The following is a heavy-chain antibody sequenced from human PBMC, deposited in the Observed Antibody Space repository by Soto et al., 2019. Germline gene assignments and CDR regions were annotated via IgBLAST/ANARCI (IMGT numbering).Heavy chain of an antibody. CDR1: GGTFSSYA. D-gene: IGHD3-16*02. CDR2: IIPIFGTA. V-gene: IGHV1-69*13. J-gene: IGHJ6*02. CDR3: TISIYGYVWGSYRDGMDV. Sequence: SVKVSCKASGGTFSSYAISWVRQAPGQGLEWMGGIIPIFGTANYAQKFQGRVTITADESTSTAYMELSSLRSEDTAVYYCTISIYGYVWGSYRDGMDVWGQGTTVTVSS.